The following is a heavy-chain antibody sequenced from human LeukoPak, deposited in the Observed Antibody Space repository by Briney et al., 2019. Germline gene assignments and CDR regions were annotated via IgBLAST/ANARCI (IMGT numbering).Heavy chain of an antibody. J-gene: IGHJ4*02. CDR1: GFTFSSYS. V-gene: IGHV3-21*01. CDR2: ISSSSSYI. Sequence: GSLRLSCAASGFTFSSYSMNWVRQAPGKGLEWVSSISSSSSYIYYADSVKGRFTISRDNAKNSLYLQMNSLRAEDTAVYYCARDRQGLSPFDYWGQGTLVTVSS. CDR3: ARDRQGLSPFDY.